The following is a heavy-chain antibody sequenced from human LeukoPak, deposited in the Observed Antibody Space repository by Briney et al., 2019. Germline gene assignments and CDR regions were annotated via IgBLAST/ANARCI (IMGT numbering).Heavy chain of an antibody. CDR1: GGSISSYY. CDR3: ARGGYSSSWFDY. D-gene: IGHD6-13*01. J-gene: IGHJ4*02. CDR2: IYYSGST. V-gene: IGHV4-59*01. Sequence: SETLSLTCTVSGGSISSYYWSWIRQPPGKGLEWIGYIYYSGSTNYNPSLKSRVTISVDTSKNQFSLKLSSVTAADTAVYYCARGGYSSSWFDYWGQGTLVTVSS.